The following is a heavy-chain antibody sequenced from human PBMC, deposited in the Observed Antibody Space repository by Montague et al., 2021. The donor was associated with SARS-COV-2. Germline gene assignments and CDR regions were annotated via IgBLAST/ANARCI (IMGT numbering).Heavy chain of an antibody. Sequence: SETLSLTCTVSGGSISSSSYYCGGILQPPGNGLECIGSIHYSGSTYYSSSLKRRVTISVDTSKNQFSLKLSSVTAADTAVYYCARHPLGYCSSTSCYVGWGQGTLVTVSS. CDR1: GGSISSSSYY. J-gene: IGHJ4*02. CDR3: ARHPLGYCSSTSCYVG. V-gene: IGHV4-39*01. D-gene: IGHD2-2*01. CDR2: IHYSGST.